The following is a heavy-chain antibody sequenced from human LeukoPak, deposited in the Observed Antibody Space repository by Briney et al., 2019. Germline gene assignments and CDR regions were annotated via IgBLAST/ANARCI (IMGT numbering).Heavy chain of an antibody. V-gene: IGHV4-39*01. CDR1: GGSISSSSYY. D-gene: IGHD3-10*01. CDR2: IYYSGST. J-gene: IGHJ4*02. CDR3: ARHGTTYYYGSGSYDY. Sequence: SETLSLTCTVSGGSISSSSYYWGWIRQPPGKGLEWIGSIYYSGSTYYNPSLKSRVTISADTSKNQFSLKLSSVTAADTAVYYCARHGTTYYYGSGSYDYWGQGTLVTVSS.